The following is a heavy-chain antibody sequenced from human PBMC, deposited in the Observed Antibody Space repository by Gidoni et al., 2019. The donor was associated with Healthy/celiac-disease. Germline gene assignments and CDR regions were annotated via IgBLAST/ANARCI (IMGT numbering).Heavy chain of an antibody. CDR1: GGTLRSYA. CDR3: ARALLNYDVWSGYSNWFDP. J-gene: IGHJ5*02. D-gene: IGHD3-3*01. Sequence: QEQLVRSRATVTKQASSVKGSCKASGGTLRSYAISWVRQAPGQGLEWMGGIIPIFGTANYAQKFQGRVTITADESTSTAYMELSSLRSEDTAVYYCARALLNYDVWSGYSNWFDPWGQGTLVTVSS. CDR2: IIPIFGTA. V-gene: IGHV1-69*01.